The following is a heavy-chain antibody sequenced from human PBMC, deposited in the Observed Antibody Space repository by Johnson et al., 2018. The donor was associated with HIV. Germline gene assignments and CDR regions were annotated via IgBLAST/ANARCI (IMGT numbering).Heavy chain of an antibody. Sequence: VQLVEFGGGVVQPGRSLRLSCAASGFTFSRYWMHWVRQAPGKGLVWVSRINSDGSSTNYADSVKGRFTISRDNAKNTLYLQMNSLRAEDTAVFYCARDAKVGYGDAFDIWGHGTMVTVSS. D-gene: IGHD5-12*01. CDR1: GFTFSRYW. CDR2: INSDGSST. V-gene: IGHV3-74*01. J-gene: IGHJ3*02. CDR3: ARDAKVGYGDAFDI.